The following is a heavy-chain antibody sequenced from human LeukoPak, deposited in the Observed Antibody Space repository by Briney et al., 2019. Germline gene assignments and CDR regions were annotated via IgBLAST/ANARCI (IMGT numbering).Heavy chain of an antibody. J-gene: IGHJ4*02. V-gene: IGHV4-59*01. CDR2: IYRSGST. CDR3: ATGYSSTWYYFDY. CDR1: GDSISSYY. Sequence: SETLSLTCTVSGDSISSYYWSWIRQPPGKRLEWIGYIYRSGSTNYNPSLKSRVTISADTSKYQFSLKLSSVTAADTAVYYCATGYSSTWYYFDYWGQGTLVTVSS. D-gene: IGHD6-13*01.